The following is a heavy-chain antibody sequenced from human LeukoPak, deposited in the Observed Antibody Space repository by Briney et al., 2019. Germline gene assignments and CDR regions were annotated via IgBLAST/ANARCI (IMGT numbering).Heavy chain of an antibody. D-gene: IGHD3-22*01. CDR2: INPSGGST. Sequence: ASVKVSCKSSVYTFTSYYIHWVRPAPGQGLEWMGIINPSGGSTSYAQKFQGRVTMTRDTSTSTVYMELSSLRSEDTGVYYCARGDYYDSSGYYSAFDYGREETGDTVSS. CDR1: VYTFTSYY. J-gene: IGHJ4*02. V-gene: IGHV1-46*01. CDR3: ARGDYYDSSGYYSAFDY.